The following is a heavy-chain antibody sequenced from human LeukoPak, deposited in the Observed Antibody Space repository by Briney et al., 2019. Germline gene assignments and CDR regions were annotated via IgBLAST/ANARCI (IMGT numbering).Heavy chain of an antibody. CDR1: GYTFTSYY. CDR2: INPNSGGT. Sequence: ASVKVSCKASGYTFTSYYIHWVRQAPGQGLEWMGRINPNSGGTNYAQKFQGRVTMTRDTSISTAYMELSRLRSDDTAVYYCARLRNLYYDYWGQGTLVTVSS. V-gene: IGHV1-2*06. CDR3: ARLRNLYYDY. J-gene: IGHJ4*02. D-gene: IGHD1-14*01.